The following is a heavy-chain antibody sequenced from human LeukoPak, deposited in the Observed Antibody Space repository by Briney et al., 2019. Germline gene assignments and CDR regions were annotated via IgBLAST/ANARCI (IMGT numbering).Heavy chain of an antibody. CDR2: ISWDGGST. J-gene: IGHJ4*02. D-gene: IGHD6-19*01. CDR3: AKGEGIAVANHFDY. CDR1: GFTFDDYT. Sequence: PGGSLRLSCAASGFTFDDYTMHWVRQAPGKGLEWVSLISWDGGSTYYADSVKGRFTISRDNSKNSLYLQMNSLRTEDTALYYCAKGEGIAVANHFDYWGQGTLVTVSS. V-gene: IGHV3-43*01.